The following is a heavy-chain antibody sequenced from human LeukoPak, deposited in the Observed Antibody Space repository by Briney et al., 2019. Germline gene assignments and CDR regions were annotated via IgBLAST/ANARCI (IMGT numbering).Heavy chain of an antibody. CDR1: GFTLSSYA. CDR3: TRGRGSYSLDY. Sequence: HPGRSLRLSCAASGFTLSSYAMHWVRQAPGKGLEWGAITSYDGSNEHYADSVKGRFTISRDNSKNTLYLQMNSLRAEDTAIYYCTRGRGSYSLDYWGRGTLVTVSS. V-gene: IGHV3-30*01. D-gene: IGHD1-26*01. CDR2: TSYDGSNE. J-gene: IGHJ4*02.